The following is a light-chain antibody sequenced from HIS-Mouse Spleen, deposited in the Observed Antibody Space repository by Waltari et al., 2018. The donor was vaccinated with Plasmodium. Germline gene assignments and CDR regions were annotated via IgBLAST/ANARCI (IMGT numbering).Light chain of an antibody. CDR1: ALPKKY. Sequence: SYELTQPPSVSVSPGQTARITCSGDALPKKYAYWYQQKSGQAPVLVIYEDSKRPSRIPGGFSGSSSGTMATLTISGAQVEDEADYYCYSTDSSGNHRVFGGGTKLTVL. CDR2: EDS. J-gene: IGLJ3*02. V-gene: IGLV3-10*01. CDR3: YSTDSSGNHRV.